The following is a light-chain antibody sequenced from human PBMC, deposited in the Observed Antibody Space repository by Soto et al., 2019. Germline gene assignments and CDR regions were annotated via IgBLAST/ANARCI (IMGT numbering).Light chain of an antibody. Sequence: DIQMTQSPSSLSASVGDRVTITCRASQSISSYLNWYQQKPGKAPKLLIYAASSLQSGVPSRFSGSGSGTDFTLTISSLQPEDFATYYCQQSYSTPRITFGPATKVDIK. V-gene: IGKV1-39*01. J-gene: IGKJ3*01. CDR1: QSISSY. CDR2: AAS. CDR3: QQSYSTPRIT.